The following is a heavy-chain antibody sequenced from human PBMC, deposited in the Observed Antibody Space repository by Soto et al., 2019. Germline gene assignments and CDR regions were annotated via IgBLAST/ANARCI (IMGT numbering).Heavy chain of an antibody. CDR2: INPYNANT. J-gene: IGHJ3*02. Sequence: QVQLVQSGTEVKKPGASVKVSCKTSGYTFTNHGINWVRQAPGQGLEWMGWINPYNANTNYAQKLQGRLTMTTDTSTATAYMDRRSLKSDDTAVYYCSRDRVAGIWGDAFDIWGQGTVVTVSS. CDR3: SRDRVAGIWGDAFDI. V-gene: IGHV1-18*04. D-gene: IGHD3-16*01. CDR1: GYTFTNHG.